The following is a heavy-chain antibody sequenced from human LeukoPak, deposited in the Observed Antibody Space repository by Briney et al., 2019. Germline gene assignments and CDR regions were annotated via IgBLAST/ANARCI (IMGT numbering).Heavy chain of an antibody. V-gene: IGHV3-23*01. J-gene: IGHJ4*02. CDR2: ISGSGGTT. CDR3: ARHTGSAWSTGY. D-gene: IGHD6-13*01. Sequence: PGGSRRLSCAASGFTFSNYAMSWVRQAAGKGLEWVSAISGSGGTTYYADSVKGRFTISRDNSNNTLYLQMSSLRAGDTAVYYCARHTGSAWSTGYWGQGTLVTVSS. CDR1: GFTFSNYA.